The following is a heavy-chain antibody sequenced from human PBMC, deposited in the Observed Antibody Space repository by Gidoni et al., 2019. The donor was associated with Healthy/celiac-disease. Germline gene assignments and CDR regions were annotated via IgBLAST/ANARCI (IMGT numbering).Heavy chain of an antibody. D-gene: IGHD3-10*01. CDR2: INHSGST. CDR3: ARGATMVRVGAFDI. J-gene: IGHJ3*02. V-gene: IGHV4-34*01. CDR1: GGSFSGYY. Sequence: QVQLQQWGAGLLKPSETLSLTCAVYGGSFSGYYWSWIRQPPGKGLEWIGEINHSGSTNYNPSLKSRVTISVDTSKNQFSLKLSSVTAADTAVYYCARGATMVRVGAFDIWGQGTMVTVSS.